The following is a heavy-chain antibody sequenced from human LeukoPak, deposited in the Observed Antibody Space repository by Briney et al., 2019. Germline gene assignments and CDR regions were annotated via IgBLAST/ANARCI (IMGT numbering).Heavy chain of an antibody. CDR2: ISGNGGST. CDR3: AKNTGQTSDYSYGYGS. J-gene: IGHJ5*02. D-gene: IGHD5-18*01. Sequence: GGSLRLSCAASGFTFSIYAVDWLRQAPGKGLEWVSTISGNGGSTYYADSVKGRFTISRDNSKNTLYLQMHSLRAEDTAVYYCAKNTGQTSDYSYGYGSWGQGTLVTVSS. V-gene: IGHV3-23*01. CDR1: GFTFSIYA.